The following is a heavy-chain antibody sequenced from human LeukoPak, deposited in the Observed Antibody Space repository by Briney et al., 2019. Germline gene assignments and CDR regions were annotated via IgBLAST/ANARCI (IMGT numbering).Heavy chain of an antibody. Sequence: GGSLRLSCAASGFTLSSYAMSWVRQAPGKGLEWVSATSSSDAGTYYAESVRGRFTISRDNSKNTLYLQMNSLRAEDTAVYYCAKDLTMIVVVTDAFDIWGQGTMVTVSS. D-gene: IGHD3-22*01. CDR3: AKDLTMIVVVTDAFDI. CDR1: GFTLSSYA. CDR2: TSSSDAGT. J-gene: IGHJ3*02. V-gene: IGHV3-23*01.